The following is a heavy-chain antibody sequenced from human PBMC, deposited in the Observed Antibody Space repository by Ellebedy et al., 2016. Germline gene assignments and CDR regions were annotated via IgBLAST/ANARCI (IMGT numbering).Heavy chain of an antibody. Sequence: SGPTLVKPTQTLTLTCTFSGFSLSTSGMRVSWIRQPPGKALEWLARIDWDDDKFYSTSLKTRLTISKDTSKNQVVLTMTNMDPVDTATYYCARSGSYWYGMDVWGQGTTVTVSS. CDR3: ARSGSYWYGMDV. V-gene: IGHV2-70*04. D-gene: IGHD1-26*01. CDR2: IDWDDDK. CDR1: GFSLSTSGMR. J-gene: IGHJ6*02.